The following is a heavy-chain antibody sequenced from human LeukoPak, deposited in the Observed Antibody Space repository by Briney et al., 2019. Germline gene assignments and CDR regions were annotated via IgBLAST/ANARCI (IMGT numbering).Heavy chain of an antibody. CDR1: GGSISSYS. V-gene: IGHV4-4*07. CDR2: IYTSGST. CDR3: ARAVHCSGGSCYFDY. J-gene: IGHJ4*02. Sequence: PSETLSLTCTVSGGSISSYSWSWIRQPAGKGLEWIGRIYTSGSTKYNPSLTSRVTMSVDTSKNQFSLELRSVTAADTAVYYCARAVHCSGGSCYFDYWGQGTLVTVSS. D-gene: IGHD2-15*01.